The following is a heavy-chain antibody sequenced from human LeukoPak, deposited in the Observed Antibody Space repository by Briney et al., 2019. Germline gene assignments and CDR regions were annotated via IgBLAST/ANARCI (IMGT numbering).Heavy chain of an antibody. D-gene: IGHD6-13*01. J-gene: IGHJ5*02. CDR1: GGSISSGDYY. CDR2: VYTSGST. V-gene: IGHV4-61*02. Sequence: SETLSLTCTVSGGSISSGDYYWTWIRQTAGKGLEWIGRVYTSGSTNYNPSLNSRVTISLDTSKNQFLLKLSSVTAADTAVYYCARDIAVADNNWFDPWGQGTLVTVSS. CDR3: ARDIAVADNNWFDP.